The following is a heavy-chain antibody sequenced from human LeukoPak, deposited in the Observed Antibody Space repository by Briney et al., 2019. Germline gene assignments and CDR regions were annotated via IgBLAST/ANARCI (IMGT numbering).Heavy chain of an antibody. V-gene: IGHV3-73*01. CDR2: IRSKANSYAT. J-gene: IGHJ6*02. CDR3: AAARPDYYYYGMDV. CDR1: GFTFSSYA. Sequence: PGRSLRLSCAASGFTFSSYAMHWVRQASGKGLEWVGRIRSKANSYATAYAASVKGRFTISRDDSKNTAYLQMNSLKTEDTAVYYCAAARPDYYYYGMDVWGQGTTVTVSS. D-gene: IGHD6-6*01.